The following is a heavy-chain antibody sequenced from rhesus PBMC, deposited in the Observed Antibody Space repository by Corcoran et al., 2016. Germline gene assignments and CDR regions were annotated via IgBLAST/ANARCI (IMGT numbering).Heavy chain of an antibody. V-gene: IGHV4S6*01. D-gene: IGHD6S26*01. J-gene: IGHJ5-2*02. CDR1: GASISSNY. Sequence: QVQLQESGPGLVKPSETLPLTCAVSGASISSNYWSWIRQPPGKGPGGIGRIYGSGGSTDYYPSLKSRGTISRDTSKNQFSLKLSSVTAADTAVYYCAGEKSGWSGFNSLDVWGRGVLVTVSS. CDR2: IYGSGGST. CDR3: AGEKSGWSGFNSLDV.